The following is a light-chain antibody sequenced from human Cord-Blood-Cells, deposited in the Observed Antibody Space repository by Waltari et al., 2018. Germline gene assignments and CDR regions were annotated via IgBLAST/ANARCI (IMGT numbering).Light chain of an antibody. CDR2: GAS. V-gene: IGKV3-20*01. CDR3: QQYGSSRT. Sequence: EIVLTQSPGTLSLSPGERATLSCRANQSVSSSYLAWYQQQPRQAPRLLIYGASSRATGIPDRFSGSGSGTDFTLTISRLEPEDFAVYYCQQYGSSRTFGQGTKVEIK. J-gene: IGKJ1*01. CDR1: QSVSSSY.